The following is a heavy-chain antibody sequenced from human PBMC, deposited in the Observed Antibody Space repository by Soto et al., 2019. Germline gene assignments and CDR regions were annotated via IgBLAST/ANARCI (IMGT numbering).Heavy chain of an antibody. CDR2: IYSGGST. J-gene: IGHJ4*02. Sequence: GGSLRLSCAASGFTVSSNYMSWVRQAPGKGLEWVSVIYSGGSTYYADSVKGRFTISRDNSKNTLYLQMNSLRAEDTAVYYCARELTHYYGSGSVGDYFDYWGQGTLVTVSS. CDR3: ARELTHYYGSGSVGDYFDY. D-gene: IGHD3-10*01. V-gene: IGHV3-53*01. CDR1: GFTVSSNY.